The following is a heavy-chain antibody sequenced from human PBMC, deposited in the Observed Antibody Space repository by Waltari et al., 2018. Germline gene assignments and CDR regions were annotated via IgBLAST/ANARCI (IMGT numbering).Heavy chain of an antibody. J-gene: IGHJ4*02. CDR1: GGSISSHY. V-gene: IGHV4-59*11. CDR3: ARVRLVLGEGGYPSYYFDY. Sequence: QVQLQESGPGLVKPSETLSLTCTVSGGSISSHYWSWIRQPPGKGLEWIGYIYYSGSTNYNPSLKSRVTISVDTSKNQFSLKLSSVTAAETAVYSCARVRLVLGEGGYPSYYFDYWGQGTLVTVAS. D-gene: IGHD3-16*01. CDR2: IYYSGST.